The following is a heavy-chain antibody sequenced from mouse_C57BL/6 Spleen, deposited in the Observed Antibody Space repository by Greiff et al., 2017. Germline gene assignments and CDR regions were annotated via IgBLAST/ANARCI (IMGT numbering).Heavy chain of an antibody. CDR2: LDPSYSET. CDR3: ARYYGNSYYFDY. Sequence: VQLQQPGAELVRPGSSVKLSCKASGYTFTSYWMHWVKQRPIPSLAWIGNLDPSYSETHYNQKFKDKATLTVDKSSSTAYMQLSSLTSEYSAVYSCARYYGNSYYFDYWGQGTTLTVSS. CDR1: GYTFTSYW. D-gene: IGHD2-1*01. J-gene: IGHJ2*01. V-gene: IGHV1-52*01.